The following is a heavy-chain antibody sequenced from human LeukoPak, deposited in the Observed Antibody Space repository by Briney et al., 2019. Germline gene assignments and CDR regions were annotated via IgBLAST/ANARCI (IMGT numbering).Heavy chain of an antibody. CDR1: GGSISSGSYY. CDR2: IYTSGST. CDR3: ARERLASRRYYYYGMDV. Sequence: SQTLSLTCTVSGGSISSGSYYWSWIRQPAGKGLEWIGRIYTSGSTNYNPSLKSRVTISVDTSKNQFSLKLSSVTAADTAVYCCARERLASRRYYYYGMDVWGQGTTVTVSS. J-gene: IGHJ6*02. D-gene: IGHD6-6*01. V-gene: IGHV4-61*02.